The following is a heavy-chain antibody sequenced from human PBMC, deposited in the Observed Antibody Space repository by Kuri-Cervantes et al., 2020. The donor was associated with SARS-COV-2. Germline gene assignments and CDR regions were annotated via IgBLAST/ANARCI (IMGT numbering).Heavy chain of an antibody. V-gene: IGHV3-30*03. CDR2: ISYDGSNK. J-gene: IGHJ4*02. CDR1: GFTFSSYG. Sequence: GGSLRLSCAASGFTFSSYGMHWVRQAPGKGLEWVAVISYDGSNKYYADSAKGRFTISRDNSKNTLYLQMNSLRAEDTAVYYCARDGGLSVVVIDFDYWGQGTLVTVSS. CDR3: ARDGGLSVVVIDFDY. D-gene: IGHD3-22*01.